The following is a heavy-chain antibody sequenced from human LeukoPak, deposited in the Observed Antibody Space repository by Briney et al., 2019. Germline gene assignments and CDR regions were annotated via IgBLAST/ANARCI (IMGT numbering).Heavy chain of an antibody. D-gene: IGHD2-21*02. CDR2: IYPGDSDT. J-gene: IGHJ4*02. CDR3: ARHPCGGDCYSALYYFDH. Sequence: GESLKIPCKGSGYSFTNYWIGWVRQMPGKGLEWMGIIYPGDSDTRYSPSFQGQVTISADKSISTAYLQWSSLKASDTAMYYCARHPCGGDCYSALYYFDHWGQGSPVTVSS. V-gene: IGHV5-51*01. CDR1: GYSFTNYW.